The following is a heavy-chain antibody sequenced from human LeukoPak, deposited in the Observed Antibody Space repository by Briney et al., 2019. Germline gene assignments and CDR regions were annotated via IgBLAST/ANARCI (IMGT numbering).Heavy chain of an antibody. CDR1: GGSFSGYY. V-gene: IGHV4-34*01. D-gene: IGHD6-13*01. CDR2: INHSGST. J-gene: IGHJ6*02. CDR3: ARGRSSWCGYYYYGMDV. Sequence: NPSETLSLTCAVYGGSFSGYYWSWIRQPPGKGLEWIGEINHSGSTNYNPSLKSRVTISVDTSKNQFSLKLSSVTAADTAVYYCARGRSSWCGYYYYGMDVWGQGTTVTVSS.